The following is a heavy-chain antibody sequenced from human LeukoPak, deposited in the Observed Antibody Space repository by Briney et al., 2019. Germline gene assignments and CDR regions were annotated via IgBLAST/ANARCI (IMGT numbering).Heavy chain of an antibody. CDR1: GGTFSSYA. Sequence: ASVKVSCKASGGTFSSYAISWVRQAPGQGLEWMGGIIPIFGTANYAQKFQGRVTITADKSTSTAYMELSSLRSEDTAVYYCAREGAGGATVTTVSAFDIWGQGTMVTVSS. CDR3: AREGAGGATVTTVSAFDI. D-gene: IGHD4-17*01. CDR2: IIPIFGTA. V-gene: IGHV1-69*06. J-gene: IGHJ3*02.